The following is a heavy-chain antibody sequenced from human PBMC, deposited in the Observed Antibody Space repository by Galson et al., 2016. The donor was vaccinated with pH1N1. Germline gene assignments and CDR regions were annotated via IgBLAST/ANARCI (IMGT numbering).Heavy chain of an antibody. V-gene: IGHV5-51*03. J-gene: IGHJ2*01. CDR2: IYPGDSDT. CDR3: ARYAVTYYYDSSGYPDWYFDL. D-gene: IGHD3-22*01. CDR1: GYSFTSYW. Sequence: QSGAEVKKPGESLKISCKGSGYSFTSYWIGWVRQMPGKGLEWMGIIYPGDSDTRYSPSFQGQVTISADKSTSTAYLQWSSLKASDTAIYYCARYAVTYYYDSSGYPDWYFDLWGCGTLVTVSS.